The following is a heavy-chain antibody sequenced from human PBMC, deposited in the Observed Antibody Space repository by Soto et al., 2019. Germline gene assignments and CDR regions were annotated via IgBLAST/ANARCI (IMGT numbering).Heavy chain of an antibody. Sequence: QVQLVQSGAEVKEPGASVKVSCKASGYTFTDYYVHWVRQAPGQGLEWVGWVNPNSGDTDYAQKFKGWVTLTRATSIPTAYTLLTRLGSDDTAVYYCARQVPGGGMDVWGQGTTVTVSS. CDR1: GYTFTDYY. CDR2: VNPNSGDT. V-gene: IGHV1-2*04. J-gene: IGHJ6*02. D-gene: IGHD3-10*01. CDR3: ARQVPGGGMDV.